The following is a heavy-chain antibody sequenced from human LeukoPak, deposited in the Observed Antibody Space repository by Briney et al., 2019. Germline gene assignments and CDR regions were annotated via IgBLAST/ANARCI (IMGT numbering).Heavy chain of an antibody. CDR2: ISGSGGST. J-gene: IGHJ4*02. Sequence: GGSLRLSCAASGFTFSSYAMNWVRQAPGKGLEWVSAISGSGGSTYYADSVKGRFTISRDNSKNTLYLQMNSLRAEDTAVYYCAKEDGKNPLWFGESRVNYFDYWGQGTLVTVSS. CDR1: GFTFSSYA. D-gene: IGHD3-10*01. CDR3: AKEDGKNPLWFGESRVNYFDY. V-gene: IGHV3-23*01.